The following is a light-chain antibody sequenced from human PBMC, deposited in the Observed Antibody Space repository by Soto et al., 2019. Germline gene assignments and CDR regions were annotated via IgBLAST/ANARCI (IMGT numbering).Light chain of an antibody. J-gene: IGLJ1*01. Sequence: QSVLTQPASVSGSPGQSITISCTGTSSDIGAYNYVSWYQQHPGKAPKLMIYDVSNRPSGVSNRFSGSKSGNTASPTISGLQAEDESDYYCSSYTSSTSFYFGTGTKVTVL. CDR3: SSYTSSTSFY. V-gene: IGLV2-14*01. CDR2: DVS. CDR1: SSDIGAYNY.